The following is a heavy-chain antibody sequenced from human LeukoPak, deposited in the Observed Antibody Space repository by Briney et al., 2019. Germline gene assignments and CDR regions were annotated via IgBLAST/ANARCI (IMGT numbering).Heavy chain of an antibody. D-gene: IGHD5-18*01. CDR1: GFTFSSYA. CDR2: ISGSGGST. CDR3: VKEPRGYSFSFDI. Sequence: GGSLRLSCAASGFTFSSYAMSWVRQAPGKGLEWVSTISGSGGSTYYADSVKGRFTISRDNPKNTLYLQMNSLRPEDTAVYYCVKEPRGYSFSFDIWGQGTMVTVSS. V-gene: IGHV3-23*01. J-gene: IGHJ3*02.